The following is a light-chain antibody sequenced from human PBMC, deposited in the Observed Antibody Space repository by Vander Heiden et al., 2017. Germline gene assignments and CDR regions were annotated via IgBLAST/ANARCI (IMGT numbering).Light chain of an antibody. CDR3: QQYNNWPPWT. J-gene: IGKJ1*01. CDR1: QSVSSN. CDR2: GAS. V-gene: IGKV3-15*01. Sequence: IVMTQSPATLSVSPGERATLSCRASQSVSSNLAWYQQKPGQAPRLLIYGASTRATGLPARFSGSGSGTEFTLTISSLQSEDFAVYYCQQYNNWPPWTFGQGTKVEIK.